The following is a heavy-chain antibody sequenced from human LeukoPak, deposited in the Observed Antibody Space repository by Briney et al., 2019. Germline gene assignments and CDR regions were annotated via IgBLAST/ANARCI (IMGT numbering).Heavy chain of an antibody. J-gene: IGHJ4*02. CDR1: GFTFDDYG. CDR2: INWNGGST. CDR3: ARYYYDSSGYLYYFDY. D-gene: IGHD3-22*01. V-gene: IGHV3-20*04. Sequence: VGSLRLSCAASGFTFDDYGMSWVRQAPGKGLEWVSGINWNGGSTGYADSVKGRFTISRDNAKNSLYLQMNSLRAEDTALYYCARYYYDSSGYLYYFDYWGQGTLVTVSS.